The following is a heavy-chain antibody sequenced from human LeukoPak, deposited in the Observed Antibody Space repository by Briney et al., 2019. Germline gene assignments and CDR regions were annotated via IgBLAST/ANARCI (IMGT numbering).Heavy chain of an antibody. D-gene: IGHD6-13*01. Sequence: GRSLRLSCEASGFTFSSYSMNWVRKAPGKGLEWVAYISSSSSTIYYADSVKGRFTISRDNAKNSLYLQMNNLRAEDTAVYYCAREAGYIDYWGQGTPVTVSS. V-gene: IGHV3-48*01. CDR3: AREAGYIDY. CDR1: GFTFSSYS. J-gene: IGHJ4*02. CDR2: ISSSSSTI.